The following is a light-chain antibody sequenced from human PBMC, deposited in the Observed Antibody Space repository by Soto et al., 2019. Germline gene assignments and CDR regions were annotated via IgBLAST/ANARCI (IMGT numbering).Light chain of an antibody. CDR1: QSVSSN. CDR2: GAS. CDR3: QQYNNWPYT. V-gene: IGKV3-15*01. J-gene: IGKJ2*01. Sequence: EIVMTQSPATLSVSPGERAPLSCRASQSVSSNLAWYQQKPGQAPRLLIYGASTRATVIPARFSGSGSGTEFTLNISSLQSEDFAVDYCQQYNNWPYTFGQGTKLEIK.